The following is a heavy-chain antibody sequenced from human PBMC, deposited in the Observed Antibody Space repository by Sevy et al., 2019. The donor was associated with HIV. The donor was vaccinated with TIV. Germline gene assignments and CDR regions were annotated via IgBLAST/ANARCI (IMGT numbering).Heavy chain of an antibody. V-gene: IGHV3-23*01. Sequence: GGSLRLSCAASGFTFNNYAMSWVRQDPGKGLEWISVITAGGVITYSVDSVRGRFTISRDNSKNMVYLQMNSLRAEDTATYYCVVGTIQHFHYWGQGTRVTVSS. J-gene: IGHJ4*02. CDR2: ITAGGVIT. CDR3: VVGTIQHFHY. D-gene: IGHD1-26*01. CDR1: GFTFNNYA.